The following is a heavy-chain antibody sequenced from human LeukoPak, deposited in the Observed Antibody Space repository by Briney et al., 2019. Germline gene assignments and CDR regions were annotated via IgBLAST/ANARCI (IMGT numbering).Heavy chain of an antibody. V-gene: IGHV4-59*01. CDR2: IYYSGST. Sequence: PSETLSLTCTVSGGSISSYYWSWIRQPPGKRLEWIGYIYYSGSTNYNPSLKSRVTISVDTSKNQFSLKLSSVTAADTAVYYCARGTYGSGSYLPSYYFDYWGQGTLVTVSS. CDR1: GGSISSYY. J-gene: IGHJ4*02. CDR3: ARGTYGSGSYLPSYYFDY. D-gene: IGHD3-10*01.